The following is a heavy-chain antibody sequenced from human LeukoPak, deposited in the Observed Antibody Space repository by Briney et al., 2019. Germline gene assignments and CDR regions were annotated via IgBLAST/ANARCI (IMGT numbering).Heavy chain of an antibody. Sequence: GGSLRLSCAASAFTVSSNDMSWVRQAPGKGLEWVSIIESGGNTYYADSVKGRFTISRDNSKSTVFLQMNSLRAEDTAFYYCAKRVGYGYGIDIWGPGTMVTVSS. V-gene: IGHV3-53*01. CDR3: AKRVGYGYGIDI. CDR2: IESGGNT. J-gene: IGHJ3*02. CDR1: AFTVSSND. D-gene: IGHD4-17*01.